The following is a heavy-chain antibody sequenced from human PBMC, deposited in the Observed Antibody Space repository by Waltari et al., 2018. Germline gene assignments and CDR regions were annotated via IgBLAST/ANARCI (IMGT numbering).Heavy chain of an antibody. J-gene: IGHJ6*02. CDR3: AREKGGLGGLDV. V-gene: IGHV3-21*01. D-gene: IGHD3-16*01. CDR1: GFTFSSYS. Sequence: EVQLVESGGGLVKPGGSLRLSCAASGFTFSSYSMNWVRQAHGKGLEWVSSISSSSSYIYYADSVKGRFTISRDNAKNSLYLQMNSLRAEDTAVYYCAREKGGLGGLDVWGQGTTVTVSS. CDR2: ISSSSSYI.